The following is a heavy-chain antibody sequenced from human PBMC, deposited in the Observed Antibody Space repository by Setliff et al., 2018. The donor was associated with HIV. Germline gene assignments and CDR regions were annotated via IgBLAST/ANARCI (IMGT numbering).Heavy chain of an antibody. J-gene: IGHJ4*02. Sequence: ASVKVSCKASGYTFTSYDINWVRQATGQGLEWMGWMNPNSGNTGYAQKFQGRVTITRNTSISTAYMELSSLRSEDTAVYYCARGRGLGGGRDYWGQGTLVTVSS. CDR1: GYTFTSYD. D-gene: IGHD2-15*01. CDR3: ARGRGLGGGRDY. CDR2: MNPNSGNT. V-gene: IGHV1-8*01.